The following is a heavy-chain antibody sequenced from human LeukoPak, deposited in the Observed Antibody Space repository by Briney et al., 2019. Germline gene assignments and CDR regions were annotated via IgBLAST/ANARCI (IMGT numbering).Heavy chain of an antibody. D-gene: IGHD3-10*02. Sequence: GGSLRLSCAASGFTFSRYWMSWVRQAPGKWLEWVANIKQDGSEKYYVDSVKGRSTISRDNAKNSLYLQMNSLRAEDTAVYYCAELGITMIGGVWGKGTTVTISS. V-gene: IGHV3-7*01. CDR2: IKQDGSEK. CDR1: GFTFSRYW. CDR3: AELGITMIGGV. J-gene: IGHJ6*04.